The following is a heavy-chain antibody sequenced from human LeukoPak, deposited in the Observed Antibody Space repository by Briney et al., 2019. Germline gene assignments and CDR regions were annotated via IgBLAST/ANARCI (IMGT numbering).Heavy chain of an antibody. J-gene: IGHJ4*02. Sequence: ASVKVSCKASGYTFTNYYIHWVRQAPGQGLEWMGLINPGGDNTDYAQNFQGRVTMTRDTSTSTVYMGLSSLRSEDTAVYYCARGPAISLDTGYFDYWGQGTLVTVSS. D-gene: IGHD5-18*01. CDR3: ARGPAISLDTGYFDY. V-gene: IGHV1-46*01. CDR1: GYTFTNYY. CDR2: INPGGDNT.